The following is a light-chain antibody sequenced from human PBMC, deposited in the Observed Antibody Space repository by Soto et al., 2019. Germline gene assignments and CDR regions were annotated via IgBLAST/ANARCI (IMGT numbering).Light chain of an antibody. V-gene: IGKV3-15*01. CDR3: QHYYNWRPR. Sequence: TLSMSPGEEATLSCRASQSVSSNLAWYQQKPGQAPRLLIYDASTRATGIPARFSGSGSGTEFTLTISRLLSEDFAVYYCQHYYNWRPRFGQGTKVDIK. J-gene: IGKJ1*01. CDR1: QSVSSN. CDR2: DAS.